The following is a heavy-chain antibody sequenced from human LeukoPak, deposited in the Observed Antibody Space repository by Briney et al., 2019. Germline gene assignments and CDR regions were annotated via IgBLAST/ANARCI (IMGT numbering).Heavy chain of an antibody. J-gene: IGHJ4*02. CDR1: GYTFTGYY. CDR2: INPNSGGT. CDR3: ARVLTSSEWLAHDY. V-gene: IGHV1-2*02. D-gene: IGHD6-19*01. Sequence: ASVKVSCKSSGYTFTGYYMHWVRQAPGQGLEWMGWINPNSGGTNYAQKFQGRVTMTRDTSISTAYMELSRLRSDDTAVYYCARVLTSSEWLAHDYWGQGTLVTVSS.